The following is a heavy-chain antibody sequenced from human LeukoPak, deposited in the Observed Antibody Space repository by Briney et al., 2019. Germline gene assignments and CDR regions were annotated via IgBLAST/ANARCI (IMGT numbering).Heavy chain of an antibody. V-gene: IGHV4-59*01. D-gene: IGHD6-13*01. CDR3: ARAPAAGDYYGMDV. J-gene: IGHJ6*02. CDR2: IYYSGST. Sequence: SETLSLTCTVSGGSISNYYWSWIRQPPGKGLEWIGYIYYSGSTDYNPSLTSRVAISVDTSKNQFCLRLSSVTAADTAVYYCARAPAAGDYYGMDVWGQGTTVTVSS. CDR1: GGSISNYY.